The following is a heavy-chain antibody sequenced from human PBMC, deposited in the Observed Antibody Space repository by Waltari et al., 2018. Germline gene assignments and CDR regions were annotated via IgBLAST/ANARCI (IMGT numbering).Heavy chain of an antibody. V-gene: IGHV3-30*02. J-gene: IGHJ4*02. CDR1: GFTFSSYG. CDR2: IRYDGSNK. CDR3: AKGLQTGIAAAGLSYYFDY. D-gene: IGHD6-13*01. Sequence: QVQLVESGGGVVQPGGSLRLSCAASGFTFSSYGMHWVRQAPGKGLEWVAFIRYDGSNKYYADSVKGRFTISRDNSKNTLYLQMNSLRAEDTAVYYCAKGLQTGIAAAGLSYYFDYWGQGTLVTVSS.